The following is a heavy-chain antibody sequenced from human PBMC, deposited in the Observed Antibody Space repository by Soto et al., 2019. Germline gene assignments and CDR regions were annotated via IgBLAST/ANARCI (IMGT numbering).Heavy chain of an antibody. J-gene: IGHJ2*01. CDR2: INPNSGGT. V-gene: IGHV1-2*04. Sequence: ASVKVSCKASGYTFTGYYMHWVRQAPGQGLEWMGWINPNSGGTNYAQKFQGWVTMTRDTSISTAYMELSRLRSDDTAVYYCARDHRGLGNVTPYWYFDLWGRGTLVTVSS. CDR1: GYTFTGYY. CDR3: ARDHRGLGNVTPYWYFDL. D-gene: IGHD7-27*01.